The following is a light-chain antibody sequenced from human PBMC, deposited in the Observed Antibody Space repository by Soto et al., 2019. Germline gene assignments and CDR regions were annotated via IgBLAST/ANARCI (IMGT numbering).Light chain of an antibody. Sequence: QSVLTQPASVSGSPGQSITISCTGTSSYVGTYNFVSWYQQHPGKAPKLMIYDVSNRPSGVSDRFSGSKSGNTASLTISGLQAEDGADYYCSSYRGSSTYVFGTGTKVTVL. J-gene: IGLJ1*01. V-gene: IGLV2-14*01. CDR3: SSYRGSSTYV. CDR2: DVS. CDR1: SSYVGTYNF.